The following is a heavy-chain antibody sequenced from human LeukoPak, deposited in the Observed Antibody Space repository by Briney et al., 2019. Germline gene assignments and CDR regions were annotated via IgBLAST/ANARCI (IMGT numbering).Heavy chain of an antibody. CDR2: IKEDGSEK. CDR1: GFTFTNYW. J-gene: IGHJ5*01. D-gene: IGHD4-17*01. Sequence: GGSLILSCIASGFTFTNYWMSWVRQAPGKGLEWVASIKEDGSEKRYVDAVEGRFTISRDNTKNSLYVQMSSLRAEDTAMYYCARLKDAVTIFDCWGQGILVTVSS. CDR3: ARLKDAVTIFDC. V-gene: IGHV3-7*01.